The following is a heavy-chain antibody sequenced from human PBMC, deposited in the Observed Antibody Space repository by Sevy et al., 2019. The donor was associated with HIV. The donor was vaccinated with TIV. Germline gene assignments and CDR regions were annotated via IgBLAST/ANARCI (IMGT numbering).Heavy chain of an antibody. CDR1: GFTFSSYG. V-gene: IGHV3-30*18. J-gene: IGHJ5*02. CDR2: ISYDGSNK. D-gene: IGHD4-17*01. Sequence: GGSLRLSCAASGFTFSSYGMHWVRQAPGKGLEWVAVISYDGSNKYYADSVKGRFTISRDNSKNTLYLKMNSLRAEDTAVYYCAKDPSSYGDPSWGQGTLVTVSS. CDR3: AKDPSSYGDPS.